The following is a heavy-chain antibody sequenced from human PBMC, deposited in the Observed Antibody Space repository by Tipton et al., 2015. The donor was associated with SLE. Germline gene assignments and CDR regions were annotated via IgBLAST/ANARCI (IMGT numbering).Heavy chain of an antibody. CDR2: INHSGST. D-gene: IGHD6-13*01. J-gene: IGHJ4*02. CDR1: GGSFSGYY. Sequence: TLSLTCAVYGGSFSGYYWSWIRQPPGKGLKWIGEINHSGSTNYNPSLKSRVTISVDTSKNQFSLKLSSVTAADTAVYYCARAGSSSWYPSDYWGQGTLVTVSS. V-gene: IGHV4-34*01. CDR3: ARAGSSSWYPSDY.